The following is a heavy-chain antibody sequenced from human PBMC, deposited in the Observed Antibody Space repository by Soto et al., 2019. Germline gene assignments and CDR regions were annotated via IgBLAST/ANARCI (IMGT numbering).Heavy chain of an antibody. CDR1: YGTSSSYY. V-gene: IGHV4-59*08. J-gene: IGHJ4*02. Sequence: SDTRSVAYGTSSSYYWSWIRQPPGKGLEWIGYIYYSGSTNYNPSLKSRVTISVDTSKNQLSLKLSSVTAADTAVYYCARGYSSDYWGQGTLVTVSS. CDR2: IYYSGST. D-gene: IGHD3-22*01. CDR3: ARGYSSDY.